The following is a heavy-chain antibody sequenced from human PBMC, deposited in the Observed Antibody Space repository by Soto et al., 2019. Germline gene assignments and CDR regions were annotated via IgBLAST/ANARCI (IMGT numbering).Heavy chain of an antibody. J-gene: IGHJ6*03. CDR3: ARTLSGSKKYYYYYYMDV. Sequence: SETLSLTCTVSGGSISSGGYYWSWIRQYPGKGLEWIGYIYYSGSTYYNPSLKSRVTISVDTSKNQFSLKLSSVTAADTAVYYCARTLSGSKKYYYYYYMDVWGKGTTVTVSS. V-gene: IGHV4-31*03. CDR1: GGSISSGGYY. CDR2: IYYSGST. D-gene: IGHD3-10*01.